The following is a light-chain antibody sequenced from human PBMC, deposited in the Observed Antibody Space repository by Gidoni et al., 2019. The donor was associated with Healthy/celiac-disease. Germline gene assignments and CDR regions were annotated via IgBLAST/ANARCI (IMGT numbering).Light chain of an antibody. CDR2: AAS. J-gene: IGKJ2*01. CDR3: QQLNSYPVT. V-gene: IGKV1-9*01. CDR1: QGISSY. Sequence: IQLTQSPSSLSASVGDRVTITCRASQGISSYLAWYQQKPGKAPKLLIYAASTLQSGVPSRFSGSGSGTDFTHTISSLQPEDCATYYCQQLNSYPVTFGQGTKLEIK.